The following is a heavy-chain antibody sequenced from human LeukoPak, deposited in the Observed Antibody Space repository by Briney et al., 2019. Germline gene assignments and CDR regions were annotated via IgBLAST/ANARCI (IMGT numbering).Heavy chain of an antibody. D-gene: IGHD1-26*01. J-gene: IGHJ4*02. CDR1: GYTLTELS. Sequence: ASVKVSCKVSGYTLTELSMHWVRQAPGKGLEWMGGFDPEDGETIYAQKFQGRVTMTEDTSTDTAYMELSSLRSEDTAVYHCATDRGSGSAPRLYYWGQGTLVTVSS. CDR2: FDPEDGET. V-gene: IGHV1-24*01. CDR3: ATDRGSGSAPRLYY.